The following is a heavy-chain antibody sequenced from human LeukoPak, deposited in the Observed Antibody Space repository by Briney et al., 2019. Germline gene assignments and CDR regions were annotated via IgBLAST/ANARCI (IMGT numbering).Heavy chain of an antibody. CDR1: GFTVSRNY. CDR2: IYSGGRT. V-gene: IGHV3-66*01. CDR3: ARDNYYGSGIVDV. D-gene: IGHD3-10*01. Sequence: GGSLRLSCAASGFTVSRNYMSWVRQAPGKGLEWVSVIYSGGRTYYADSVKGRFTISRDNAKNSLYLQMNSLRAEDTAVYYCARDNYYGSGIVDVWGKGTTVTVSS. J-gene: IGHJ6*04.